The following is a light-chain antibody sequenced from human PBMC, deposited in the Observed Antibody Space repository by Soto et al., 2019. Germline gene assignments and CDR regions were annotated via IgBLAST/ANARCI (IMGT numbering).Light chain of an antibody. V-gene: IGLV2-23*02. CDR3: LSYAGASTHYV. J-gene: IGLJ1*01. CDR1: SSDVGYYNL. Sequence: QSALTQPASVSGSPGQSITISCTGTSSDVGYYNLVSWYQRHPGKAPKLIIYEVSKRPSGFSDRFSGSKSGNTASLTISGLQAEDEADYYCLSYAGASTHYVFGTGTKVTVL. CDR2: EVS.